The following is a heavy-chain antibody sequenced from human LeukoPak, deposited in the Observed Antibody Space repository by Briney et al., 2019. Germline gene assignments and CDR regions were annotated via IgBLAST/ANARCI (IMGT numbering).Heavy chain of an antibody. J-gene: IGHJ3*02. CDR3: AASHQRWLPRPLDAFDI. D-gene: IGHD5-24*01. Sequence: SVKVSCKASGFTFTSSAMQWVRQARGQRLEWIRWIVVGSGNTNYAQKFQERVTITRDMSTSTAYMELSSLRSEDTAVYYCAASHQRWLPRPLDAFDIWGQGTMVTVSS. CDR1: GFTFTSSA. CDR2: IVVGSGNT. V-gene: IGHV1-58*02.